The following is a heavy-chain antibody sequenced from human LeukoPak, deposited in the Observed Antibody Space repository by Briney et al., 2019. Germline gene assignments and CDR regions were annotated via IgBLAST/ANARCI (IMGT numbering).Heavy chain of an antibody. CDR1: GFTFTTYW. V-gene: IGHV3-74*01. J-gene: IGHJ3*01. D-gene: IGHD3-10*01. Sequence: PGGSLRLSCAASGFTFTTYWMHWVRQAPGKGLVWVSHINSDGSITSYADSVKGRFTISRDNSKNTLYLQLNSLRAEDTAVYYCAREGSGRTAYNDGLDVWGQGTMVTVSS. CDR3: AREGSGRTAYNDGLDV. CDR2: INSDGSIT.